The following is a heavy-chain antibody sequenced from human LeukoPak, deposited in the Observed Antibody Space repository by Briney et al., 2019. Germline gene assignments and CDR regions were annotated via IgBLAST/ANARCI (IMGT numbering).Heavy chain of an antibody. V-gene: IGHV4-59*01. CDR1: GGSISDYY. J-gene: IGHJ4*02. CDR3: ARGINVGATSK. D-gene: IGHD1-26*01. CDR2: IHYSGST. Sequence: PSETLSLTCTVSGGSISDYYWSWVRQPPGKGLEWIACIHYSGSTKYNPSLKSRATISVDTFKNQFSPILTSVTAADTAVYFCARGINVGATSKWGQGALVTVSS.